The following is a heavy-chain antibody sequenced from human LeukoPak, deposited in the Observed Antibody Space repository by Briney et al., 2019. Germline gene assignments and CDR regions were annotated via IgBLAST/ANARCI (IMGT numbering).Heavy chain of an antibody. V-gene: IGHV3-30*02. J-gene: IGHJ4*02. CDR2: IQFDGSNE. CDR3: AEDQKLQPFHY. D-gene: IGHD2-15*01. CDR1: GFIFSTYG. Sequence: PGGSLRLSCTASGFIFSTYGMHWVRQAPGKGLEWVAFIQFDGSNEFYADSVKGRFTISRDNSGNTLYLQMNRLRIEDTSVYYCAEDQKLQPFHYWGQGTLVTVSS.